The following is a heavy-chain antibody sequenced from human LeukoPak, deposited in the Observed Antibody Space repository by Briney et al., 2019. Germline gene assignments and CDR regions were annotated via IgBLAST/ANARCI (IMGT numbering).Heavy chain of an antibody. J-gene: IGHJ4*02. V-gene: IGHV1-8*01. CDR3: ARGTSWYSSSWYDY. D-gene: IGHD6-13*01. CDR2: MNPNSGNT. CDR1: GYTFTSYD. Sequence: ASVKVSYKASGYTFTSYDINWVRQATGQGLEWLGWMNPNSGNTGYAQKFQGRVTMTRNTSISTAYMELSSLRSEDTAVYYCARGTSWYSSSWYDYWGQGTLVTVSS.